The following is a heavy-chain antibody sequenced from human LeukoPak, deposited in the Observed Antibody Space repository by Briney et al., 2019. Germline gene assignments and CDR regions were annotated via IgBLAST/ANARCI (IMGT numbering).Heavy chain of an antibody. Sequence: GGSLRLSCAASGFTFSSYEMNWVRQAPGKGLEWVSYISSSGSTIYYADSVKGRFTISRDNAKNSLYLQMNSLRAEDTAVYYCARVRLWFGEIDPWGQGTLVRLL. J-gene: IGHJ5*02. CDR2: ISSSGSTI. D-gene: IGHD3-10*01. CDR1: GFTFSSYE. CDR3: ARVRLWFGEIDP. V-gene: IGHV3-48*03.